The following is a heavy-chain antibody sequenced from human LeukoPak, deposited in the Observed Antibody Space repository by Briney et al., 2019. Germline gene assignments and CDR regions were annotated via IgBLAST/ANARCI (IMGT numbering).Heavy chain of an antibody. J-gene: IGHJ4*02. CDR1: GFAFSSFA. CDR3: AKSFGPVIAAAGTGAD. CDR2: ISESGGTT. D-gene: IGHD6-13*01. V-gene: IGHV3-23*01. Sequence: GGSLRLSCAASGFAFSSFAMTWVRQAPEKGLEWVSTISESGGTTYYADSVKGRFTISRDESKNTLYLQMNSLRAEDTALYYCAKSFGPVIAAAGTGADWGQGTLVTVSS.